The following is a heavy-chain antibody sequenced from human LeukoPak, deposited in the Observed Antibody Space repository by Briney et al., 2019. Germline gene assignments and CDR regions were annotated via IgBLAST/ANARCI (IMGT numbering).Heavy chain of an antibody. Sequence: GGSLRLSCAASGFTFSSYAMHWVRQAPGKGLEWVAVISYDGSNKYYADSVKGRFTISRDNSKNTLYPQMNSLRAEDTAVYYCASFGGQGFDYWGQGTLVTVSS. D-gene: IGHD3-10*01. V-gene: IGHV3-30-3*01. CDR2: ISYDGSNK. CDR3: ASFGGQGFDY. CDR1: GFTFSSYA. J-gene: IGHJ4*02.